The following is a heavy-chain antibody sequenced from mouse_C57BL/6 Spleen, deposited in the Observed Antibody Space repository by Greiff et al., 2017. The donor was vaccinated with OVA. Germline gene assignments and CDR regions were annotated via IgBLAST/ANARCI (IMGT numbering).Heavy chain of an antibody. CDR1: GYTFTGYW. V-gene: IGHV1-9*01. Sequence: QVQLQQSGAELMKPGASVKLSCKATGYTFTGYWIEWVKQRPGHGLEWIGALLPGGGSTNYNEKFKGKATFTADTSSNTDYMQLSSLTTEDSAIYYGARKGSNLYFDYWGQGTTLTVAS. D-gene: IGHD2-5*01. CDR2: LLPGGGST. CDR3: ARKGSNLYFDY. J-gene: IGHJ2*01.